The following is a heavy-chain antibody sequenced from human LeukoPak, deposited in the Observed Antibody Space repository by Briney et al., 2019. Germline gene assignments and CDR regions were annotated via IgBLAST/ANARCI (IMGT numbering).Heavy chain of an antibody. J-gene: IGHJ4*02. CDR3: SSSGYSSSWQLDN. CDR2: ISAYNGNS. D-gene: IGHD6-13*01. CDR1: GYTFTSYG. Sequence: ASVKVSCQASGYTFTSYGISWVRQAPGQGLEWMGWISAYNGNSNYAQKLQRRVTRTKDTSNGKDSMVLKGLGSDVPAPYYCSSSGYSSSWQLDNWGQGTLVTVSS. V-gene: IGHV1-18*01.